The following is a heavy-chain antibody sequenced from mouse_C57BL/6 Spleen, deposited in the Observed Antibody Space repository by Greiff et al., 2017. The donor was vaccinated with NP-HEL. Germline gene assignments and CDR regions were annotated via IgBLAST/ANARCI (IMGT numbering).Heavy chain of an antibody. J-gene: IGHJ1*03. D-gene: IGHD1-1*01. CDR3: ASKGFMTTVVAYFDF. CDR1: GYTFTSYG. Sequence: VQLQQSGAELARPGASVKLSCKASGYTFTSYGISWVKQRTGQGLEWIGELYPRSGNTYYNEKFKGKATLTADKSSSTAYMELRSLTSEDSAVDFCASKGFMTTVVAYFDFWGTGTTVTVSS. CDR2: LYPRSGNT. V-gene: IGHV1-81*01.